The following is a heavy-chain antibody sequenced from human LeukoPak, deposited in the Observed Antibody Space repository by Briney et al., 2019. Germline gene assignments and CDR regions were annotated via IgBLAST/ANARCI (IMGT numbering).Heavy chain of an antibody. D-gene: IGHD3-10*01. J-gene: IGHJ3*02. V-gene: IGHV3-30-3*01. CDR2: ISYDGSNK. CDR1: GFTFSSYA. CDR3: AKPHGIGSYDAFDI. Sequence: GGSLRLSCAASGFTFSSYAMHWVRQAPGKGLEWVAVISYDGSNKYYADSVKGRFTISRDNSKNTLYLQMNSLRAEDTAVYYCAKPHGIGSYDAFDIWGQGTMVTVSS.